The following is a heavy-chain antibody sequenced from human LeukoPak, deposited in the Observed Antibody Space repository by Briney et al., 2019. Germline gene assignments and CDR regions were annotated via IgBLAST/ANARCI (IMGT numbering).Heavy chain of an antibody. V-gene: IGHV4-61*02. J-gene: IGHJ4*02. CDR2: ISSTGST. CDR1: GGSISSGVHY. Sequence: PSQTLSLTCTVSGGSISSGVHYWSWIRQPAGKGLEYLGRISSTGSTNYNPSLRSRVTISADTSKNHFSLKLTSVTAADTAVYYCARDQTYSGSGIYTYFDYWGQGILVTVSS. D-gene: IGHD3-10*01. CDR3: ARDQTYSGSGIYTYFDY.